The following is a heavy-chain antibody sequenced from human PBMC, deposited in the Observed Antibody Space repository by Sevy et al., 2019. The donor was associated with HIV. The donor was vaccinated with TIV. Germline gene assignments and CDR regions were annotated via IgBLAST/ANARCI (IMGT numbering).Heavy chain of an antibody. J-gene: IGHJ4*02. V-gene: IGHV1-2*02. Sequence: ASVKVSCKASGYTFTGYYVHWVRQAPGQGLEWMGWINPNSGGTYFAKKFQDSVTMTTDTSVNTDYMELRSLRLDDTAVYYCSRMGDYYDSSGYYPLKFWGQGTLVTVSS. CDR1: GYTFTGYY. CDR2: INPNSGGT. D-gene: IGHD3-22*01. CDR3: SRMGDYYDSSGYYPLKF.